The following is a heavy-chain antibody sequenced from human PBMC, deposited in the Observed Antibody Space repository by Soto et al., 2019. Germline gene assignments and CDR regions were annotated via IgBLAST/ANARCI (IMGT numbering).Heavy chain of an antibody. CDR3: ARLPRTTVAGTGTDS. Sequence: QLQLQESGPGLVKPSETLSLTCTVSGVSISSSDYFWGWIRQPPGKGLEWIASIHSSGRTFYNPSLKSRVTIAVDTSKNQFARERTSVTAADTAVYYCARLPRTTVAGTGTDSWGQGTLVTVSS. D-gene: IGHD6-19*01. V-gene: IGHV4-39*01. CDR2: IHSSGRT. J-gene: IGHJ4*02. CDR1: GVSISSSDYF.